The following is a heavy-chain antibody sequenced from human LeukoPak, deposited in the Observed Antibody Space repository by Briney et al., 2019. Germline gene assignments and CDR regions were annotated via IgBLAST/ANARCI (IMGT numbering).Heavy chain of an antibody. D-gene: IGHD2-15*01. CDR1: GFTFSSYA. Sequence: PSGGSLRLSCAASGFTFSSYAMSWVRQAPGKGLEWVLAISGSGGSTYYADSVKGRFTISRDNSKNTLYLQMNSLRAEDTAVYYCAKDPIVVVVAATRQNYWGQGTLVTVSS. J-gene: IGHJ4*02. CDR3: AKDPIVVVVAATRQNY. V-gene: IGHV3-23*01. CDR2: ISGSGGST.